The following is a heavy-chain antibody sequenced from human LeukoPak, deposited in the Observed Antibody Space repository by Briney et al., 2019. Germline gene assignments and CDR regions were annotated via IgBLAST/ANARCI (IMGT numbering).Heavy chain of an antibody. J-gene: IGHJ6*02. Sequence: ASVKVSCKASGYTFTSYGISWVRQAPGQGLEWMGWISAYNGNTNYAQKLQGRVTMTTDTSTSTAYMDLRSLRSDDTAVYYCARSIVVVPAAMYYYYYGMDVWGQGTTVTVSS. D-gene: IGHD2-2*01. CDR1: GYTFTSYG. V-gene: IGHV1-18*01. CDR3: ARSIVVVPAAMYYYYYGMDV. CDR2: ISAYNGNT.